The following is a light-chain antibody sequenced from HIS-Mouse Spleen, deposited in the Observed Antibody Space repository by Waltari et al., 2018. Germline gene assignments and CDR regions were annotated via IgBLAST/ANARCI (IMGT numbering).Light chain of an antibody. V-gene: IGLV2-23*01. Sequence: QSALTQPASVSGSPGQSITISCTGTSSDVGSYNLFSWYQQHPGKAPKLMIHEGSKRPSGVSNRFSGSKSGNTASLTISGLQAEDEADYYCCSYAGSSTWVFGGGTKLTVL. CDR2: EGS. CDR3: CSYAGSSTWV. CDR1: SSDVGSYNL. J-gene: IGLJ3*02.